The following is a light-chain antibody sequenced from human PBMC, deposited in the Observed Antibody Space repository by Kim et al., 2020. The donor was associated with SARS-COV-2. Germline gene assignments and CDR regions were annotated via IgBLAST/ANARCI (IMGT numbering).Light chain of an antibody. J-gene: IGKJ4*01. CDR2: GAS. Sequence: VSPGERATLSCRASQSVSTHLAWYQRKPGQPPRLLMYGASTRATGIPARFSGSGSGTEFTLTINSLQSADSAVYYCQQYNIWPLTFGGGTKVEIK. CDR1: QSVSTH. CDR3: QQYNIWPLT. V-gene: IGKV3-15*01.